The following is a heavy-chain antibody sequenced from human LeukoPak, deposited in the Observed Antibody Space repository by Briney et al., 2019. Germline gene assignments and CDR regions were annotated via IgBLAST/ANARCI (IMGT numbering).Heavy chain of an antibody. V-gene: IGHV3-21*01. D-gene: IGHD3-9*01. Sequence: PGGSLRLSCAASGFTFNTFDMNWVRQAPGKGLEWVSSITSGGDYIYYADSVKGRFTTSRDNAKNSLSLQLNSLRVEDTAVYYCARGHYDVLAASYKWTPDYWGQGTLVTVSS. J-gene: IGHJ4*02. CDR3: ARGHYDVLAASYKWTPDY. CDR1: GFTFNTFD. CDR2: ITSGGDYI.